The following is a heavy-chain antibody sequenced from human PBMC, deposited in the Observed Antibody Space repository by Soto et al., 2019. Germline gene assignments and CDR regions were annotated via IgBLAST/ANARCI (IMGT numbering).Heavy chain of an antibody. CDR3: ASQGIAVAQAF. D-gene: IGHD6-19*01. CDR1: GGSISSSSYY. Sequence: SETLSLTCTVSGGSISSSSYYWGWIRQPPGKGLEWIGSIYYSGSTYYNPSLKSRVTISVDTSKNQFSLKLSSVTAADTAVYYCASQGIAVAQAFWGQGTLVTVSS. J-gene: IGHJ4*02. CDR2: IYYSGST. V-gene: IGHV4-39*01.